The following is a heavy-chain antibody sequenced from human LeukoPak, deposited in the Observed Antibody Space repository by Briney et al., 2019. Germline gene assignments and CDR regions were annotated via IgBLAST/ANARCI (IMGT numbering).Heavy chain of an antibody. V-gene: IGHV4-34*01. CDR3: ARSKKWYYYDSSGRYPSVRFDY. J-gene: IGHJ4*02. CDR1: GGSFSGYY. Sequence: SETLSLTCAAYGGSFSGYYWSWIRQPPGKGLEWIGEINHSGSTNYNPSLKSRVTISVDTSKNQFSLKLSSVTAADTAVYYCARSKKWYYYDSSGRYPSVRFDYWGQGTLVTVSS. CDR2: INHSGST. D-gene: IGHD3-22*01.